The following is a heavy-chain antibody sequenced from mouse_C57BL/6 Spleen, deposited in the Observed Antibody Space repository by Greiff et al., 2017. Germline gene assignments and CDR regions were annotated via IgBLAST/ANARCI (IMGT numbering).Heavy chain of an antibody. CDR2: ISSGGSYT. V-gene: IGHV5-6*01. J-gene: IGHJ2*01. D-gene: IGHD1-1*01. CDR3: ARHPFYYYGLDY. Sequence: EVQVVESGGDLVKPGGSLKLSCAASGFTFSSYGMSWVRQTPDKRLEWVATISSGGSYTYYPDSVKGRFTISRDNAKNTLYLQMSSLKSEDTAMYYCARHPFYYYGLDYWGQGTTLTVSS. CDR1: GFTFSSYG.